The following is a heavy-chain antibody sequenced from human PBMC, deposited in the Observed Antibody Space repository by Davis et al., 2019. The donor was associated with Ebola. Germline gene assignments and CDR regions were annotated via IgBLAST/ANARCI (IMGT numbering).Heavy chain of an antibody. J-gene: IGHJ3*02. CDR1: GVSITTYF. Sequence: PSETLSLTCTVSGVSITTYFWSWIRQPPGKGLEWVGYIHHSGSANSNPSLKSRVTFSIDTSKSQVSLKLTSVTAADTVVYYCARDTRPCGGDCYDDTFDMWGQGTMVIVSS. CDR2: IHHSGSA. V-gene: IGHV4-59*12. CDR3: ARDTRPCGGDCYDDTFDM. D-gene: IGHD2-21*01.